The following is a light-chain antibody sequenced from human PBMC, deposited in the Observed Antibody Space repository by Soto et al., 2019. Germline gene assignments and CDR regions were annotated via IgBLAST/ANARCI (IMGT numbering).Light chain of an antibody. CDR1: QSVSSSY. V-gene: IGKV3-20*01. Sequence: EIVLTQSPGTLSLSPGERATLSCRASQSVSSSYLAWYQQKPGQAPRLLIYGASSRATGIPDRFSGSGSGTDFTLTISRLEPEDFAVYYCQQFRNSVITFGQGTRLEIK. CDR2: GAS. J-gene: IGKJ5*01. CDR3: QQFRNSVIT.